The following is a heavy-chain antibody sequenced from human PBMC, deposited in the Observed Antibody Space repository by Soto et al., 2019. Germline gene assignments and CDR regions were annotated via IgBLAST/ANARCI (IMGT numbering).Heavy chain of an antibody. D-gene: IGHD6-13*01. CDR2: IIPIFGTA. CDR1: GGTFSSYD. CDR3: ASQGIAAAGGGVDP. Sequence: QVQLVQSGAEVKKPGSSVKVSCKASGGTFSSYDISWVRQAPGQGLEWMGGIIPIFGTANYAQKFQGRVTITADKSTSTAYMELSSLRSEDTAVYYCASQGIAAAGGGVDPWGQGTLVTVSS. V-gene: IGHV1-69*06. J-gene: IGHJ5*02.